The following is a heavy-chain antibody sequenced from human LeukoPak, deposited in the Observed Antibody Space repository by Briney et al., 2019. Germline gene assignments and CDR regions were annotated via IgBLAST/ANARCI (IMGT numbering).Heavy chain of an antibody. Sequence: ASVKVSCKASGCTFTSYYMHWVRQAPGQGLEWMGMINPSGGSTSYAQKFQGRVTMTRDMSTSTVYMELSSLRSEDTAVYYCARNKREDVVVVAALRPFDYWGQGTLVTVSS. D-gene: IGHD2-15*01. CDR1: GCTFTSYY. V-gene: IGHV1-46*01. J-gene: IGHJ4*02. CDR2: INPSGGST. CDR3: ARNKREDVVVVAALRPFDY.